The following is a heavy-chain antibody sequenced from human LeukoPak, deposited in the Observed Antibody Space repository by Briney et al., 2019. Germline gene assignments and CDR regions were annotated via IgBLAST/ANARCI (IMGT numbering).Heavy chain of an antibody. Sequence: SETLSLTCTVSGGSISSYYWSWIRQPPGKGLGWIGYIYYSGSTNYNPSLKSRVTISVDTSKNQFSLKLSSVTAADTAVYYCARGELGYCSSTSCSWFDPWGQGTLVNGSS. D-gene: IGHD2-2*01. V-gene: IGHV4-59*01. CDR3: ARGELGYCSSTSCSWFDP. CDR1: GGSISSYY. CDR2: IYYSGST. J-gene: IGHJ5*02.